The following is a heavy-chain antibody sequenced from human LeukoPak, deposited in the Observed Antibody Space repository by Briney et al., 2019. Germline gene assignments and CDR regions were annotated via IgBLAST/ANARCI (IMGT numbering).Heavy chain of an antibody. CDR2: ISSSSSYI. CDR3: ARDGGYDPFGY. CDR1: GFTFSSYS. D-gene: IGHD1-1*01. J-gene: IGHJ4*02. V-gene: IGHV3-21*01. Sequence: GGSLRLSCAASGFTFSSYSMNWVRQAPGKGLEWVSSISSSSSYISYAASVKGRFTLSRDNAKNSLYLQMNSLRAEDTAVYYCARDGGYDPFGYWGQGTLVTVSS.